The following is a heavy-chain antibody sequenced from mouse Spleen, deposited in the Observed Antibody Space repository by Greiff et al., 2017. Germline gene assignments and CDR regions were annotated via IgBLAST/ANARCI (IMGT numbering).Heavy chain of an antibody. V-gene: IGHV5-6-5*01. CDR1: GFTFSSYA. J-gene: IGHJ3*01. CDR3: ARDEHYYGWFAY. Sequence: EVQLQESGGGLVKPGGSLKLSCAASGFTFSSYAMSWVRQTPEKRLEWVASISSGGSTYYPDSVKGRFTISRDNARNILYLQMSSLRSEDTAMYYCARDEHYYGWFAYWGQGTLVTVSA. CDR2: ISSGGST. D-gene: IGHD1-2*01.